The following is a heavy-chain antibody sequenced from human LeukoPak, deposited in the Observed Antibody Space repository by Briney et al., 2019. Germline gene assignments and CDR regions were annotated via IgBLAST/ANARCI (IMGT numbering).Heavy chain of an antibody. Sequence: PSETLSLTCTVSGGSISSGDYYWSWIRQPPGKGLEWIGYIYYSGSTYYNPSLKSRVTISVGTSKNQFSLKLSSVTAADTAVYYCAISDELGLLDPWGQGTLVTVSS. D-gene: IGHD7-27*01. CDR2: IYYSGST. J-gene: IGHJ5*02. CDR3: AISDELGLLDP. CDR1: GGSISSGDYY. V-gene: IGHV4-30-4*08.